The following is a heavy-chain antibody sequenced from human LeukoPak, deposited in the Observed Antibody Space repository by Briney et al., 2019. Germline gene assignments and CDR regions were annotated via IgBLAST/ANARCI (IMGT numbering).Heavy chain of an antibody. D-gene: IGHD5-12*01. CDR1: GFTFSAYE. V-gene: IGHV3-48*03. Sequence: GGSLRLSCAASGFTFSAYEMNWVRQAPGKGLQWVSYISSSGNKIYYADSVKGRFTISRDNAKNSLYLHMNSLRAEDTAVYYCARDLYNSGRSGIREFDYWGQGTLVTVSS. CDR3: ARDLYNSGRSGIREFDY. J-gene: IGHJ4*02. CDR2: ISSSGNKI.